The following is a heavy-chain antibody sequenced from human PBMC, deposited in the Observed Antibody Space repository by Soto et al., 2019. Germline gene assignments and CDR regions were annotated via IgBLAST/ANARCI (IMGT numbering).Heavy chain of an antibody. Sequence: QVQLVESGGGVAQPGRSLRLSCIVSGFTFSGHAMHWVRQAPGKGLEWVTQIWYDGSNKYYAESVKGRFTISRDNSKNTLYLQMNSLRVEDTAVYYCARDGQGLAPYALDVCGQGTSVTVSS. J-gene: IGHJ6*02. D-gene: IGHD6-19*01. CDR2: IWYDGSNK. CDR1: GFTFSGHA. V-gene: IGHV3-33*01. CDR3: ARDGQGLAPYALDV.